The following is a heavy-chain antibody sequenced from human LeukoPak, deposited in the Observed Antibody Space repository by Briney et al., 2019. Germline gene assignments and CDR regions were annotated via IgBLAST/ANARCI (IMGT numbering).Heavy chain of an antibody. Sequence: GGSLRLSCAASGFTFSSYAMHWVRQAPGKGLEWVAVISYDGSNKYYADSVKGRFTISRGNSKNTLYLQMNSLRAEDTAVYYCAKDRCSNGVGCYYYYMDVWGKGTTVTISS. CDR1: GFTFSSYA. CDR2: ISYDGSNK. D-gene: IGHD2-8*01. CDR3: AKDRCSNGVGCYYYYMDV. V-gene: IGHV3-30*04. J-gene: IGHJ6*03.